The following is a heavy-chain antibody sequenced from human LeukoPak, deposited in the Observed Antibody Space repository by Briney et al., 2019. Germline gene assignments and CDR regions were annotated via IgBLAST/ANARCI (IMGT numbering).Heavy chain of an antibody. CDR2: INADNGNA. J-gene: IGHJ6*02. CDR1: GCTFINYI. D-gene: IGHD3-10*01. V-gene: IGHV1-3*01. Sequence: ASVKVSCKASGCTFINYIIHWVRQAPGQRLEWMGWINADNGNAEYSQKFQGRVTITRDTSASKAYMELSSLRSEDTAVYYCARVVTRLREGVYYYDLDVWGQGTTVTVSS. CDR3: ARVVTRLREGVYYYDLDV.